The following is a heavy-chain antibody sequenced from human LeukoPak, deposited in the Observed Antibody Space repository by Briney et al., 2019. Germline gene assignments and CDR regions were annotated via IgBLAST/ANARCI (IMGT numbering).Heavy chain of an antibody. CDR2: IKQDGSEK. Sequence: GGSLRLSCAASGFTFSSYWMSWVRQAPGKGLEWVANIKQDGSEKYYVDSVKGRFTISRDNAKNSLYLQMNSLRAEDTAVYYCAKGYSYGRFDYWGQGTLVTVSS. V-gene: IGHV3-7*03. D-gene: IGHD5-18*01. CDR3: AKGYSYGRFDY. CDR1: GFTFSSYW. J-gene: IGHJ4*02.